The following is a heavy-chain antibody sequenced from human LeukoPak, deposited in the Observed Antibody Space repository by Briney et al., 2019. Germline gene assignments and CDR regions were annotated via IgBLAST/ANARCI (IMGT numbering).Heavy chain of an antibody. CDR2: ISGSGGST. D-gene: IGHD5-12*01. J-gene: IGHJ4*02. Sequence: GGSLRLSCAASGFTFSSYGMSWVRQAPGKGLEWVSAISGSGGSTYYADSVKGRFTISRDNSKNTLYLQMNSLRAEDTAVYYCAKTSSGYDWPYFDYWGQGTLVTVSS. CDR1: GFTFSSYG. CDR3: AKTSSGYDWPYFDY. V-gene: IGHV3-23*01.